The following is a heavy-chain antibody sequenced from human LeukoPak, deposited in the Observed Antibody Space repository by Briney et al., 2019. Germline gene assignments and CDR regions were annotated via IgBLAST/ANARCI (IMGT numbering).Heavy chain of an antibody. J-gene: IGHJ4*02. CDR2: INHSGST. CDR1: GGSFSGYY. CDR3: ARSGGLEQLVLDY. D-gene: IGHD6-6*01. V-gene: IGHV4-34*01. Sequence: RPSETLSLTCAVYGGSFSGYYWSWIRQPPGKGLEWIGEINHSGSTNYNPSLKSRVTISVDTSKNQFSLKLSSVTAADTAVYYCARSGGLEQLVLDYWGQGTLVTVSS.